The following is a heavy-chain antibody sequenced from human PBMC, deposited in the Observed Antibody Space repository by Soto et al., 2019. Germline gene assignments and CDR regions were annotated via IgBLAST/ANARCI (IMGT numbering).Heavy chain of an antibody. V-gene: IGHV3-23*01. J-gene: IGHJ4*02. Sequence: EVQLLESGGGLVQPGGSLRVSCAASGFAFKDYGMTWVRQAPGKGLEWVSSISGSGGTTYYADSVKGRFTISRDNSKNTTHLQMSSLRVEDTAVYYCEQDAGYIYGSPDSWGQGTLVIVSS. D-gene: IGHD5-18*01. CDR3: EQDAGYIYGSPDS. CDR2: ISGSGGTT. CDR1: GFAFKDYG.